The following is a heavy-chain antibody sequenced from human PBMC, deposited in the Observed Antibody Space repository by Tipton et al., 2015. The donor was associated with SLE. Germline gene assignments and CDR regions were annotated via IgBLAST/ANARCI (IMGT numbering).Heavy chain of an antibody. CDR3: ASFDPDY. V-gene: IGHV4-34*01. Sequence: TLSLTCAVYGGSFSGYYWSWIRQPPGKGLEWIGSIYYSGSTYYNPSLKSRVTISVDTSKGQFSLKLSSVTATDTAVYYCASFDPDYWGQGTLVTVSS. J-gene: IGHJ4*02. CDR2: IYYSGST. CDR1: GGSFSGYY.